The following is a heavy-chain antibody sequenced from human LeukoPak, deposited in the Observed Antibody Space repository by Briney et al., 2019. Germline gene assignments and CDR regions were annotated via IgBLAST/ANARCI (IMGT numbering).Heavy chain of an antibody. CDR2: ISGGTGTP. J-gene: IGHJ4*02. D-gene: IGHD4-17*01. CDR3: AKRRTTVITMDYFDY. V-gene: IGHV3-23*01. Sequence: TGGSLRLSCAASGFTFSNYAMSWVRQAPGKGLEWVSGISGGTGTPFYADSVKCRFTISRDNSKNTLYLQMSSLRGEDTAVYFCAKRRTTVITMDYFDYWGQGTLVTVSS. CDR1: GFTFSNYA.